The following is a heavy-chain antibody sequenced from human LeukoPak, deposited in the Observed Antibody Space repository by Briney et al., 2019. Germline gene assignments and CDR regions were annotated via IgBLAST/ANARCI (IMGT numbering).Heavy chain of an antibody. CDR2: IIPIFGTA. Sequence: ASVKVSCNASGGPFSSYAISWVRQAPGQGLEWMGGIIPIFGTANYAQKFQGRVTITTDESTSTAYMELSSLRSEDTAVYYCASPKDSSGQALGYWGQGTLVTVSS. D-gene: IGHD3-22*01. CDR3: ASPKDSSGQALGY. V-gene: IGHV1-69*05. CDR1: GGPFSSYA. J-gene: IGHJ4*02.